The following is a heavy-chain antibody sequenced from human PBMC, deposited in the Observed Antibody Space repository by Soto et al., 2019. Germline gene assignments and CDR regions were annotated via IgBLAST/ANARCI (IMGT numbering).Heavy chain of an antibody. CDR3: ARGEYYDFWSGYYHYYYYYGMDV. J-gene: IGHJ6*02. CDR2: ISYDGSNK. D-gene: IGHD3-3*01. Sequence: GGSLRLSCASSGFTFSSYAMHWVRQAPGKGLDLVSGISYDGSNKYYADSVKGRFTISRDNSKNTLYLQMNSLRAEDTAVYYCARGEYYDFWSGYYHYYYYYGMDVWGQGTTVTVSS. V-gene: IGHV3-30-3*01. CDR1: GFTFSSYA.